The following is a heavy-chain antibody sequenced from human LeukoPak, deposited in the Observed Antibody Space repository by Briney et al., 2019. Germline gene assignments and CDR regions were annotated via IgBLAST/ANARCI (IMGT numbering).Heavy chain of an antibody. Sequence: SETLSLTCTVSGGSISSSSYYWGWIRQPPGKGLEWIGSIYYSGSTYYNPSLKSRVTISVDTSKNQFSLKLSSVTAADTAVYYCAKPLPSRGVIKLSGFGDWGQGTLVTVSS. D-gene: IGHD3-10*01. CDR1: GGSISSSSYY. V-gene: IGHV4-39*01. CDR2: IYYSGST. J-gene: IGHJ4*02. CDR3: AKPLPSRGVIKLSGFGD.